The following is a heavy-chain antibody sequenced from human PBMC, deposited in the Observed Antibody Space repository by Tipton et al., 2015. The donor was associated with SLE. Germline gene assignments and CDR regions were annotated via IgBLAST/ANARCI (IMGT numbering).Heavy chain of an antibody. D-gene: IGHD3-16*01. CDR1: GGSISSHF. CDR3: ARDGGLNWYFDL. CDR2: IYYSGSP. Sequence: TLSLTCTVSGGSISSHFWSWIRQPPGRGLEWIGYIYYSGSPNYNPSLKSRVTISVDTSKNQFSLKLSSVTAADTAVYYCARDGGLNWYFDLWGRGTLVTVSS. J-gene: IGHJ2*01. V-gene: IGHV4-59*11.